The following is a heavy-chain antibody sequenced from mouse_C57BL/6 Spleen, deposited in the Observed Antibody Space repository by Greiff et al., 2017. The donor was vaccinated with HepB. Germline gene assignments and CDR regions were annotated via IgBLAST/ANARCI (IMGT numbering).Heavy chain of an antibody. CDR1: GYTFTSYW. D-gene: IGHD2-1*01. V-gene: IGHV1-53*01. CDR2: INPSNGGT. Sequence: VQLQQPGTELVKPGASVKLSCKASGYTFTSYWMHWVKQRPGQGLEWIGNINPSNGGTNYNEKFKSKATLTVDKSASTAYMQISSLTSEDSAVYYGARSGGNSYFDYWGQGTTLTVSS. J-gene: IGHJ2*01. CDR3: ARSGGNSYFDY.